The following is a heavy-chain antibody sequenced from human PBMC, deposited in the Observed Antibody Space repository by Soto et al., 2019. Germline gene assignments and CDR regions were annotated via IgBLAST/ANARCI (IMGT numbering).Heavy chain of an antibody. CDR1: GGSIRNGDYY. CDR3: VTVNLVGAAYYFDY. Sequence: SETLSLTCTVSGGSIRNGDYYWGWIRQPPGKGLEWIGYVYYSGTTYSHPSINSRVSISVDTSENQFSLRLTSVTAADTAVYYCVTVNLVGAAYYFDYWGPGTLVTVS. CDR2: VYYSGTT. J-gene: IGHJ4*02. V-gene: IGHV4-30-4*01. D-gene: IGHD1-26*01.